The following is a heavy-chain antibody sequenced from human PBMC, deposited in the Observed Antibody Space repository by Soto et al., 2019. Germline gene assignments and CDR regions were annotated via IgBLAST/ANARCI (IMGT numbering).Heavy chain of an antibody. D-gene: IGHD3-3*01. Sequence: ASVKVSCKASGYTFTSYGISWVRQAPGQGLEWMGWISAYNGNTNYAQKLQGRVTMTTDTSTSTAYMELRSLRSDDTAVYYCARDFVRSGFWSGLPIPDYWGQGTLVTVSS. V-gene: IGHV1-18*04. CDR1: GYTFTSYG. CDR3: ARDFVRSGFWSGLPIPDY. J-gene: IGHJ4*02. CDR2: ISAYNGNT.